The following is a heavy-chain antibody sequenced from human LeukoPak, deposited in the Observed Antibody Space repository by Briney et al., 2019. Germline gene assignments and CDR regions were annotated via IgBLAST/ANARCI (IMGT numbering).Heavy chain of an antibody. CDR1: GFTFSSYG. J-gene: IGHJ6*02. Sequence: GGSLRLSCAASGFTFSSYGMHWARQAPGKGLEWVAVISYDGSNKYYADSVKGRFTISRDNSKSTLYLQMNSLRAEDTAVYYCARDLRDYPIAAAGTGGMDVWGQGTTVTVSS. D-gene: IGHD6-13*01. CDR2: ISYDGSNK. CDR3: ARDLRDYPIAAAGTGGMDV. V-gene: IGHV3-30*03.